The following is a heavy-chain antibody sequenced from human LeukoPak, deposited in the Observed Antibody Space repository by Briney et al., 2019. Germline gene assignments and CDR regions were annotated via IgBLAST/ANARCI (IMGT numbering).Heavy chain of an antibody. CDR3: ARSLIPGRWYFDL. V-gene: IGHV3-30*03. D-gene: IGHD3-16*01. CDR1: GFTFSSYW. CDR2: ISTDGSYK. Sequence: GGSLRLSCAASGFTFSSYWMSWVRQAPGKGLEWVAAISTDGSYKYHGDSVKGRFTISRDNPMNTLYLQMNGLRPDDTAVYYCARSLIPGRWYFDLWGRGTLVTVPS. J-gene: IGHJ2*01.